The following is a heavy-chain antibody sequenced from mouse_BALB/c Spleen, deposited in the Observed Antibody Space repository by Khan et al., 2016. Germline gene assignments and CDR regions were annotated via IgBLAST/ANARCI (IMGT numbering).Heavy chain of an antibody. CDR1: GYTFTNYV. V-gene: IGHV1S136*01. CDR2: VNPYNDGT. J-gene: IGHJ1*01. Sequence: VQLQQSGPELVKPWASVKMSCKASGYTFTNYVIHGVKQKPGQGLECIGYVNPYNDGTKYNEMFKAKATLTSDKSSSTAYMELSSLTSEDSADYYCARKGTYYMYYAFDVWGAGTTVTVSS. CDR3: ARKGTYYMYYAFDV. D-gene: IGHD2-14*01.